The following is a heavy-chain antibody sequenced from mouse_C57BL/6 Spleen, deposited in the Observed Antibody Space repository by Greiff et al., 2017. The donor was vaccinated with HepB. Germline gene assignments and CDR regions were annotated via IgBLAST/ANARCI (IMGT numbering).Heavy chain of an antibody. D-gene: IGHD2-1*01. CDR1: GFTFNTYA. CDR2: IRSKSSNYAT. V-gene: IGHV10-3*01. CDR3: VRDRSYGNYDAMDY. J-gene: IGHJ4*01. Sequence: EVQRVESGGGLVQPKGSLKLSCAASGFTFNTYAMHWVRQAPGKGLEWVARIRSKSSNYATYYADSVKDRFTISRDDSQSMLYLQMNKLKTEDTAMYYGVRDRSYGNYDAMDYWGQGTSVTVSS.